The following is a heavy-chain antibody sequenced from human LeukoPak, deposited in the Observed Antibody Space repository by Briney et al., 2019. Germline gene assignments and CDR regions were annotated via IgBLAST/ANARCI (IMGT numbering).Heavy chain of an antibody. D-gene: IGHD2-21*02. V-gene: IGHV4-34*01. CDR3: ARGRSVGSGDDCPYYFDY. Sequence: PSETLSLTCAVYGGSFSGYYWSWIRQPPGKGLEWIGEINHSGSTNYNPSLKSRVTISVDTSKNQFSLKLSSVTAADTAVYYCARGRSVGSGDDCPYYFDYWGQGTLVTVSS. CDR2: INHSGST. CDR1: GGSFSGYY. J-gene: IGHJ4*02.